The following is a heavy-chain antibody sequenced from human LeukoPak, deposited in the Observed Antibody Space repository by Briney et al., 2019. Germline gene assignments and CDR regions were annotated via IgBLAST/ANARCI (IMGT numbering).Heavy chain of an antibody. CDR2: IIPIFGTA. CDR3: ARGDLRNYFDY. J-gene: IGHJ4*02. D-gene: IGHD3-10*01. Sequence: ASVKVSCTASGGTFSSYAISWVRQAPGQGLEWMGGIIPIFGTANYAQKFQGRVTITADESTSTAYMELSSLRSEDTAVYYCARGDLRNYFDYWGQGTLVTVSS. CDR1: GGTFSSYA. V-gene: IGHV1-69*13.